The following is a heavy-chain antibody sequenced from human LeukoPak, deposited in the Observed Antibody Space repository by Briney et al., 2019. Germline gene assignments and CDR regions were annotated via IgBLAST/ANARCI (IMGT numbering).Heavy chain of an antibody. CDR1: GFTFSSYA. V-gene: IGHV3-23*01. J-gene: IGHJ4*02. D-gene: IGHD3-10*01. CDR3: AKSPEYGSGSFFDY. Sequence: GGSLRLSCAASGFTFSSYAMSWVRQAPGKGLEWVSAISGSGGSTYYADSVKGRFTISRDNSKNTLYLQMNSLRAEGTAVCYCAKSPEYGSGSFFDYWGQGTLVTVSS. CDR2: ISGSGGST.